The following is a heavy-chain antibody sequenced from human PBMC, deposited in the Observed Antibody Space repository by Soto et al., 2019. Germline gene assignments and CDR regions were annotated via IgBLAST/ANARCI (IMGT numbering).Heavy chain of an antibody. D-gene: IGHD6-19*01. Sequence: QVQLVESGGGVVQPGRSLRLSCAASGFTFSSYGMHWVRQAPGKGLEWVAVISYDGSNKYYADSVKGRFTISRDNSKNTLYLQMNSLRAEDTAVYYCAKVHSSGWSAYYYYGMDVW. J-gene: IGHJ6*01. V-gene: IGHV3-30*18. CDR1: GFTFSSYG. CDR3: AKVHSSGWSAYYYYGMDV. CDR2: ISYDGSNK.